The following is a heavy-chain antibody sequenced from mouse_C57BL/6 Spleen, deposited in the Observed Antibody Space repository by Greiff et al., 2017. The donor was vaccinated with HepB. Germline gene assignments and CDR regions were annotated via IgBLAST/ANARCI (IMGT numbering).Heavy chain of an antibody. CDR1: GYTFTSYG. CDR3: ARSNDYGWFAY. D-gene: IGHD2-4*01. J-gene: IGHJ3*01. V-gene: IGHV1-81*01. CDR2: IYPRSGNT. Sequence: VKLMESGAELARPGASVKLSCKASGYTFTSYGISWVKQRTGQGLEWIGEIYPRSGNTYYNEKFKGKATLTADKSSSTAYMELRSLTSEDSAVYFCARSNDYGWFAYWGQGTLVTVSA.